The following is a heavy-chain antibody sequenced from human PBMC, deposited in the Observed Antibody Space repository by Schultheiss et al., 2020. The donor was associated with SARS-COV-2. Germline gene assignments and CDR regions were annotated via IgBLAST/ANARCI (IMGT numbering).Heavy chain of an antibody. CDR1: GFTFSDYY. V-gene: IGHV3-11*01. D-gene: IGHD2-2*01. CDR3: ASVPAFFPGRPFFDY. Sequence: GGSLRLSCAASGFTFSDYYMSWIRQAPGKGLEWVSYISSSGSTIYYADSVKGRFRFTISRDNAKNSLYLQMNSLRAEDTAVYYCASVPAFFPGRPFFDYWGQGTLVTVSS. CDR2: ISSSGSTI. J-gene: IGHJ4*02.